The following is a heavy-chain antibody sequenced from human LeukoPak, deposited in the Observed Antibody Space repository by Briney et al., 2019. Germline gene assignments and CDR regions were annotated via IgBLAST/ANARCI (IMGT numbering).Heavy chain of an antibody. D-gene: IGHD3-9*01. CDR1: GFTFSSYA. J-gene: IGHJ4*02. CDR3: AKDFEDGDY. CDR2: ISYDGSNK. V-gene: IGHV3-30*04. Sequence: PGGSLRLSCAASGFTFSSYAMHWVRQAPGKGLEWVAVISYDGSNKYYADSVKGRFTISRDNSKNTLYLQMNSLRAEDTAVYYCAKDFEDGDYWGQGTLVTVSS.